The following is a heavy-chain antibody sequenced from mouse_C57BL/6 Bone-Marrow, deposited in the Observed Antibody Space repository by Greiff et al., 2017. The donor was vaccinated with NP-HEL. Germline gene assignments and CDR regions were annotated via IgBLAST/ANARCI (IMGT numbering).Heavy chain of an antibody. V-gene: IGHV1-81*01. CDR2: IYPRSGNT. CDR1: GYTFTSYG. CDR3: ARSEGSYYGSKDY. D-gene: IGHD1-1*01. J-gene: IGHJ2*01. Sequence: QVHVKQSGAELARPGASVKLSCTASGYTFTSYGISWVKQRTGQGLEWIGEIYPRSGNTYYNEKFKGKATLTADKSSSTAYMELRSLTSEDSAVYFCARSEGSYYGSKDYWGQGTTLTVSS.